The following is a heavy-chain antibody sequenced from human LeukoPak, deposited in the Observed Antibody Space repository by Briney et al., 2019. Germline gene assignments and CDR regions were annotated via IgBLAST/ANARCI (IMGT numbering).Heavy chain of an antibody. CDR2: IYPGDSDT. Sequence: RGESLKISCKASGYSFTNYWINWVRQMPGKGLEWMGVIYPGDSDTRYSPSFQGQVTISADKSINTAYLQWSSLKASDTAVYYCARHSSGSYSNWFDPWGQGTLVTVSS. D-gene: IGHD1-26*01. CDR1: GYSFTNYW. V-gene: IGHV5-51*01. CDR3: ARHSSGSYSNWFDP. J-gene: IGHJ5*02.